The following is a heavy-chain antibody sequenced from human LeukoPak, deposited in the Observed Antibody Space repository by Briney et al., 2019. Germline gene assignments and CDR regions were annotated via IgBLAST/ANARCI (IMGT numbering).Heavy chain of an antibody. J-gene: IGHJ3*02. CDR2: IYFDGTT. V-gene: IGHV4-39*07. Sequence: SETLSLTCNVSGASISGSGYYWGWVRQPPGNGLEWIGSIYFDGTTYYNPSLKSRVTMSVDTSKNQFSLKLSSVTAADTAVYYCARGYESDAFDIWGQGTMVTVSS. CDR3: ARGYESDAFDI. D-gene: IGHD1-1*01. CDR1: GASISGSGYY.